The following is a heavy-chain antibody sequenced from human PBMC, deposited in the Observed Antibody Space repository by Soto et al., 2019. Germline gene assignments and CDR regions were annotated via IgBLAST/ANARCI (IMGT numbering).Heavy chain of an antibody. V-gene: IGHV3-11*01. J-gene: IGHJ4*02. Sequence: GGSLRLSCAASGFTFSDYYMSWIRQAPGKGLEWVSYISSSGSTIYYADSVKGRFTISRDNAKNSLYLQMNSLRAEDTAVYYCARSMGDDFWSGYYFNFDYWGQGTLVTVSS. CDR3: ARSMGDDFWSGYYFNFDY. CDR1: GFTFSDYY. D-gene: IGHD3-3*01. CDR2: ISSSGSTI.